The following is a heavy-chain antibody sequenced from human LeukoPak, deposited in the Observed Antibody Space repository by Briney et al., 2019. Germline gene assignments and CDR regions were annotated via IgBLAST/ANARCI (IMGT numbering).Heavy chain of an antibody. Sequence: GGSLRLSCAASGFTFNTYSMNWVRQAPGKGLEWVAYISSSGSTIYYADSVKGRFTISRDNAENSLYLQMNSLRAEDTAVYYCAPTSYYYDTSGSYYWGQGTLVTVSS. V-gene: IGHV3-48*04. D-gene: IGHD3-22*01. CDR3: APTSYYYDTSGSYY. CDR1: GFTFNTYS. CDR2: ISSSGSTI. J-gene: IGHJ4*02.